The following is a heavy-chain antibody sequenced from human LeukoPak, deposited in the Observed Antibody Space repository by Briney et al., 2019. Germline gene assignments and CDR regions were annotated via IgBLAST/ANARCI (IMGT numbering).Heavy chain of an antibody. CDR3: ARGGYGTWAY. D-gene: IGHD5-12*01. J-gene: IGHJ4*02. V-gene: IGHV3-7*01. CDR2: IKKDGSEK. Sequence: GGSLRFSCAASGFTFSDYWRSWLRQAPGKGLEWVANIKKDGSEKYYVDSVKGRFTFSRDNAKNSLFLQMNNLRVEDTGLYYCARGGYGTWAYWGQGTLVTVSS. CDR1: GFTFSDYW.